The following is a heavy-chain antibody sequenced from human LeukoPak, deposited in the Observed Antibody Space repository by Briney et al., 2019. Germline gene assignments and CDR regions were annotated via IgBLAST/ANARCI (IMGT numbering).Heavy chain of an antibody. CDR3: ARESRGTSRLYYFDY. Sequence: KPSETLSLTCTVSGGSVSSGGYYWSWIRQPPGKGLEWIGYIYHSGSTYYNPSLKSRVTISVDRSKNQFSLKLSSVTAADTAVYYCARESRGTSRLYYFDYWGQGTLVTVSS. D-gene: IGHD3-16*01. J-gene: IGHJ4*02. CDR1: GGSVSSGGYY. CDR2: IYHSGST. V-gene: IGHV4-30-2*01.